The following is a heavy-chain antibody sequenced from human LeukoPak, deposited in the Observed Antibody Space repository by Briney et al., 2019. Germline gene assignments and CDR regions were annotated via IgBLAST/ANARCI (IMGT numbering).Heavy chain of an antibody. V-gene: IGHV3-74*01. CDR2: INTDGSST. Sequence: PGGSLRLSCAASGFTFSSYWMHWVRQAPGKGLVWVSYINTDGSSTSYADSVKGRFTISRDNAKNTLYLQMNSLRAEDTAVYYCARESCLSSTSCPFDPWGQGTLVTVSS. CDR1: GFTFSSYW. D-gene: IGHD2-2*01. CDR3: ARESCLSSTSCPFDP. J-gene: IGHJ5*02.